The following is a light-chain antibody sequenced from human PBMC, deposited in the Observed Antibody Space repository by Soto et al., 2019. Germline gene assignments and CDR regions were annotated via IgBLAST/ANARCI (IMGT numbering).Light chain of an antibody. CDR2: DAS. CDR1: QSISNW. Sequence: DIRMNKSVSAVSAYEGDRVTITCRASQSISNWLAWYQQKPGTAPKVLIYDASSLKSGVPARFSGSGSGTEFTLTISSLQPDDFATYYCQQYNSYPPLPFGGVTK. J-gene: IGKJ4*01. CDR3: QQYNSYPPLP. V-gene: IGKV1-5*01.